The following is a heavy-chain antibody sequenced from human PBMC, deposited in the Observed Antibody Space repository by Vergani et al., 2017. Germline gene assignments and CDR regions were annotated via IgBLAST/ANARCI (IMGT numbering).Heavy chain of an antibody. Sequence: QVQLQQWGAGLLKPSETLSLTCAVYGGSFSGYYWSWIRQPPGKGLEWIGEINHSGSTNYNPSLKSRVTISVETSKNQFSLKLSSVTAADTAVYYCARERGYCSGGSCRYYYYYMDVWGKGTTVTVSS. D-gene: IGHD2-15*01. V-gene: IGHV4-34*01. CDR3: ARERGYCSGGSCRYYYYYMDV. CDR2: INHSGST. J-gene: IGHJ6*03. CDR1: GGSFSGYY.